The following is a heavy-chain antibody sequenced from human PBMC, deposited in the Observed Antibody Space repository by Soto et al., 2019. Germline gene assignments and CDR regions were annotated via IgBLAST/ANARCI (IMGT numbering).Heavy chain of an antibody. CDR2: ISGIGGRT. Sequence: GSLRLSCAASGFTLSSYAMSWVRQAPGKGLEWVSGISGIGGRTYYADSVKGRFTISRDNSKHTLYLQMNSLRAEDTAVYYCAKADDFWSGYHIYYYYGMDVWGQGTTVTVSS. D-gene: IGHD3-3*01. V-gene: IGHV3-23*01. CDR1: GFTLSSYA. J-gene: IGHJ6*02. CDR3: AKADDFWSGYHIYYYYGMDV.